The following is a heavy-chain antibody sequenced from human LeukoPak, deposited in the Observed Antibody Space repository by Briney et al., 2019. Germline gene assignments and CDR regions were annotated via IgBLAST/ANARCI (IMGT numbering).Heavy chain of an antibody. CDR3: ARAAGTYYYDTSGYYRPDHYFDY. CDR1: GGSISSYY. CDR2: IYYSGST. V-gene: IGHV4-59*01. D-gene: IGHD3-22*01. J-gene: IGHJ4*02. Sequence: PSETLSLTCTVSGGSISSYYWSWIRQPPGKGLEWIWYIYYSGSTNYNPSLKSRVTISVDTSKTQFSLKVSSVTAADTAVYYCARAAGTYYYDTSGYYRPDHYFDYWGQGTLVTVSS.